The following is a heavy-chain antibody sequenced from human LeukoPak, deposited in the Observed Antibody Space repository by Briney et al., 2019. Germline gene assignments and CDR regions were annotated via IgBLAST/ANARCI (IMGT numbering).Heavy chain of an antibody. CDR1: GGSISSGSYY. Sequence: PSETLSLTCTVSGGSISSGSYYWSWIRQPAGKGLEWIGRIYTSGSTSYNPSLKSRLTISVDTSLNQFSLKLNSVTAADTAVYYCARYCSGGDCYSKALDYWGQGILVTVSS. J-gene: IGHJ4*02. V-gene: IGHV4-61*02. CDR3: ARYCSGGDCYSKALDY. D-gene: IGHD2-15*01. CDR2: IYTSGST.